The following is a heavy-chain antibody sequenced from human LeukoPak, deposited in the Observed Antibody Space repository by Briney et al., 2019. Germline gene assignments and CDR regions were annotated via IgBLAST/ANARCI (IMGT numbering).Heavy chain of an antibody. CDR2: ISYDGSNK. CDR3: ARVTIPRLAGMDV. V-gene: IGHV3-30*03. D-gene: IGHD2-21*01. CDR1: GFTFSSYG. Sequence: PGRSLRLSCAASGFTFSSYGMHWVRQAPGKGLEWVAVISYDGSNKYYVDSVKGRFTISRDNAKNSLYLQMNSLRAEDTAVYYCARVTIPRLAGMDVWGKGTTVIVSS. J-gene: IGHJ6*04.